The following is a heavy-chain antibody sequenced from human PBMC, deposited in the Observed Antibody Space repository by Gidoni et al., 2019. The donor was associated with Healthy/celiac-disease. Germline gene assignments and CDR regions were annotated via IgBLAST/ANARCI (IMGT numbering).Heavy chain of an antibody. V-gene: IGHV4-59*08. CDR3: ARGRSDSSGWYMEWFDP. D-gene: IGHD6-19*01. Sequence: QVQLQESGPGLVKPSETLSLTCTVSGGSISRYYWSWIRQPPGKGLEWSGYIYYSGSTNYNPSLKSRVTISVDTSKNQFSLKLSSVTAADTAVYYCARGRSDSSGWYMEWFDPWGQGTLVTVSS. CDR1: GGSISRYY. J-gene: IGHJ5*02. CDR2: IYYSGST.